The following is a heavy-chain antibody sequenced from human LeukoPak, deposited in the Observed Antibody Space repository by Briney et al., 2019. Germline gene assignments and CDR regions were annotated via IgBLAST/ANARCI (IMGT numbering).Heavy chain of an antibody. CDR3: ARVSSGSGSYSAYYGMDV. Sequence: PSETLSLTCTVSGGFISSYYWSWIRQPPGKGLEWIGYIYYSGSTNYNPSLKSRVTVSVDTSKNQFSLKLSSVTAADTAVYYCARVSSGSGSYSAYYGMDVWGQGTTVTVSS. CDR1: GGFISSYY. D-gene: IGHD3-10*01. J-gene: IGHJ6*02. V-gene: IGHV4-59*01. CDR2: IYYSGST.